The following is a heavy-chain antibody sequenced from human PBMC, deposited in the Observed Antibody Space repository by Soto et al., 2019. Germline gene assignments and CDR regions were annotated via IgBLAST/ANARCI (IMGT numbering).Heavy chain of an antibody. J-gene: IGHJ1*01. CDR3: ARDLLAASGALLPYFQY. Sequence: EVQLLESGGGLVQPGGSLRLSCAASGFTFSSYAMNWVRQAPGKGLEWVSGISASGGSSYYTDSVKGRFTIFRDNSKNTLYLQMNSLRADDTAVYYCARDLLAASGALLPYFQYWGQGTLVTVSS. D-gene: IGHD1-26*01. CDR2: ISASGGSS. V-gene: IGHV3-23*01. CDR1: GFTFSSYA.